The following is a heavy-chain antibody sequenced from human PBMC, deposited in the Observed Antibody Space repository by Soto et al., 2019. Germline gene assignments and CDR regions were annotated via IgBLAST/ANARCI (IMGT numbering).Heavy chain of an antibody. CDR2: INPNSGGT. J-gene: IGHJ6*02. Sequence: QVQLVQSGAEVKKPGASVKVSCKASGYTFTGYYMHWVRQAPGQGLEWMGWINPNSGGTNYAQKFQGWVTMTSDTSISTAYMELSMLRSDDTAVYYCHIAAAGPGNYYGMDVWGQGTTVTVSS. CDR3: HIAAAGPGNYYGMDV. V-gene: IGHV1-2*04. CDR1: GYTFTGYY. D-gene: IGHD6-13*01.